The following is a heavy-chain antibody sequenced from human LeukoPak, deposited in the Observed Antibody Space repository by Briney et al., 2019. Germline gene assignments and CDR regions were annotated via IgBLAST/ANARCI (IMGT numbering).Heavy chain of an antibody. Sequence: GGSLRLSCAASGFTFSTYYMRWVRQAPGKGLEWVSRTTSDGSSTYFADSVKGRFTISRDNAKNTLYLQMNSLRAEDTAVYYCARDGVWVGATVDYWGQGTLVTVSP. CDR1: GFTFSTYY. V-gene: IGHV3-74*01. J-gene: IGHJ4*02. D-gene: IGHD1-26*01. CDR2: TTSDGSST. CDR3: ARDGVWVGATVDY.